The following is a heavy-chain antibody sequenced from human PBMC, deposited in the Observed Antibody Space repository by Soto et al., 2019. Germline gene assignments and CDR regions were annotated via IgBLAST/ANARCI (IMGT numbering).Heavy chain of an antibody. J-gene: IGHJ5*01. Sequence: PTLVNPIQTLTLTCTFSGFSLSTSGVGVGWIRQPPGKALEWLALIYWNDDKRYSPSLKSRLTITKDTSKNQVVLTMTNMDPVDTATYSCPHPRAYYDRSGDNWLEPWGQGTLVTVGS. V-gene: IGHV2-5*01. CDR2: IYWNDDK. CDR3: PHPRAYYDRSGDNWLEP. D-gene: IGHD3-22*01. CDR1: GFSLSTSGVG.